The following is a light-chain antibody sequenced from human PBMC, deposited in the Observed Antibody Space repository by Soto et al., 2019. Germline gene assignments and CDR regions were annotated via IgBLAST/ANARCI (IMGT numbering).Light chain of an antibody. V-gene: IGKV3-20*01. CDR3: QQYDSSWT. CDR2: GVS. Sequence: EIVLTQSPGTLSVSPGERATLSCRASQSVPSNFLAWYQQKPGQAPILLIYGVSRRATGIPDRFSGSGSGTDFPLTISRLEPEDFAVYYCQQYDSSWTFGQGTKVEIK. J-gene: IGKJ1*01. CDR1: QSVPSNF.